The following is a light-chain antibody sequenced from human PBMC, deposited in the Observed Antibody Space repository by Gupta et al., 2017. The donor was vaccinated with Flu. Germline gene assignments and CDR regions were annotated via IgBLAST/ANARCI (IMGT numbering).Light chain of an antibody. Sequence: EKVMTQFPATLSVSPGESATLSCRASHSVRNDLAWYQHKPGQAPRLLIYDASTRATGIPARFSGRGSGTEFTLTISGLQSEDLAVYYCQQYNSWPFTFGPGTKVDIK. J-gene: IGKJ3*01. CDR2: DAS. CDR1: HSVRND. V-gene: IGKV3-15*01. CDR3: QQYNSWPFT.